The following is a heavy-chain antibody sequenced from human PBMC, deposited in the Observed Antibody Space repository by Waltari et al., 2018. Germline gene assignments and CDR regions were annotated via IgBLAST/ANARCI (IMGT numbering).Heavy chain of an antibody. CDR3: ARDSGLSYDSSGYYGRREGAFDI. D-gene: IGHD3-22*01. J-gene: IGHJ3*02. V-gene: IGHV3-7*03. Sequence: EVQLVESGGGLVQPGGSLRLSCAASGFTFSSYWMSWVRQAPGKGLEWVANIKQDGSEKYYVDSVKGRLTISRDNAKNSLYLQMNSLRAEDTAVYYCARDSGLSYDSSGYYGRREGAFDIWGQGTMVTVSS. CDR1: GFTFSSYW. CDR2: IKQDGSEK.